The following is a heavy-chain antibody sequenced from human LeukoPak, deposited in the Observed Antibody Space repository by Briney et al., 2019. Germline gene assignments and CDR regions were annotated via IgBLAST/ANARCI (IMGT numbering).Heavy chain of an antibody. Sequence: SETLSLTCAVYGGSFSGYYWSWIRQPPGKGLEWIGEINHSGSTNYNPSLKSRVTISVDTSKNQLSLKLSSVTAADTAVYYCARGQGYCSGGSCYGYAYWGQGTLVTVSS. D-gene: IGHD2-15*01. CDR3: ARGQGYCSGGSCYGYAY. CDR1: GGSFSGYY. V-gene: IGHV4-34*01. CDR2: INHSGST. J-gene: IGHJ4*02.